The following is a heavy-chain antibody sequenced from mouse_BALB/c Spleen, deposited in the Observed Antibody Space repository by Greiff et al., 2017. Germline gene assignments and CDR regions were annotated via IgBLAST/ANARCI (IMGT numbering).Heavy chain of an antibody. CDR1: GYTFTSYN. J-gene: IGHJ2*01. CDR3: ARYYGSYFDY. Sequence: LQQPGAELVKPGASVKLSCKASGYTFTSYNMHWVKQTPGQGLEWIGAIYPGNGDTSYNQKFKGKATLTADKSSSTAYMQLSSLTSEDSAVYYCARYYGSYFDYWGQGTTLTVSS. CDR2: IYPGNGDT. V-gene: IGHV1-12*01. D-gene: IGHD1-1*01.